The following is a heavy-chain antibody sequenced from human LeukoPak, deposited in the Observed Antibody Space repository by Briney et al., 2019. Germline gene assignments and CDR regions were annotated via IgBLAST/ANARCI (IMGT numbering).Heavy chain of an antibody. CDR2: IYYSGST. J-gene: IGHJ4*02. D-gene: IGHD3-16*02. V-gene: IGHV4-39*01. CDR1: GGSISSSLYY. Sequence: PSETLSLPCTVSGGSISSSLYYWGWIRQPPEKGLQWIGNIYYSGSTYYNPSLKSRVTISVDTSKNQFSLKLSSVTAADTAVYYCARHLILSRREDSTTDYFDYWGQGTLVTVSS. CDR3: ARHLILSRREDSTTDYFDY.